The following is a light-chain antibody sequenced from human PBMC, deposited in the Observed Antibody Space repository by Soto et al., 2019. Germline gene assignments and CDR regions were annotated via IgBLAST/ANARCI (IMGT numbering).Light chain of an antibody. J-gene: IGLJ1*01. Sequence: QSVLTQPPSASGTRGQRVTISCSGSSSNIGSNTVDWYQQLPGTAPKLLIYGNNQRPSGVPDRFSGSKSGTSASLAISGLQSEDEADYYCAAWDDSLNGYVFGTGTKLTVL. CDR2: GNN. V-gene: IGLV1-44*01. CDR3: AAWDDSLNGYV. CDR1: SSNIGSNT.